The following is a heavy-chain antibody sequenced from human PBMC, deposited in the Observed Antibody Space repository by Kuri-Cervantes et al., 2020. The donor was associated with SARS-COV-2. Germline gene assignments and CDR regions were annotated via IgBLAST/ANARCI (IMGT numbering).Heavy chain of an antibody. D-gene: IGHD2-15*01. CDR2: IYYSGSA. V-gene: IGHV4-30-4*08. CDR1: GGSLSSGDYY. J-gene: IGHJ6*03. Sequence: SETLSLTCTVSGGSLSSGDYYWTWVRQPPGKGLEWIGNIYYSGSASYNPSLKSRLTMSLDMSKSQFSLKLNSVTAADTAVYYCARDSRSCYQVLLDHYYYSYMDVWGKGTTVTVSS. CDR3: ARDSRSCYQVLLDHYYYSYMDV.